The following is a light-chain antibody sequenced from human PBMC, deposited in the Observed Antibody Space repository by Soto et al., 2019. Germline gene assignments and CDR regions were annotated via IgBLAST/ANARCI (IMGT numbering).Light chain of an antibody. Sequence: QSALTQPPSASGSPGQSVTISCTGTSSDVGGYKYVSWYQQHPGKVPKLMIYEVSKRPSGVPDRFSGSKSGNTASLIVSGLQAEDEADYYCSSYAGSNIDYVFGTGTQLTVL. V-gene: IGLV2-8*01. CDR3: SSYAGSNIDYV. J-gene: IGLJ6*01. CDR2: EVS. CDR1: SSDVGGYKY.